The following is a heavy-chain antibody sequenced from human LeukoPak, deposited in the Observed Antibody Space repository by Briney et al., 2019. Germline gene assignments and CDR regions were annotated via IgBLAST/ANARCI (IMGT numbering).Heavy chain of an antibody. J-gene: IGHJ4*02. CDR2: INPNSGGT. V-gene: IGHV1-2*02. CDR1: GGTFSSYA. Sequence: VASVKVSCKASGGTFSSYAISWVRQAPGQGLEWMGWINPNSGGTNYAQKFQGRVTMTRDTSISTAYMELSRLRSDDTAVYYCASDSSSWAAYYFDYWGQGTLVTVSS. CDR3: ASDSSSWAAYYFDY. D-gene: IGHD6-13*01.